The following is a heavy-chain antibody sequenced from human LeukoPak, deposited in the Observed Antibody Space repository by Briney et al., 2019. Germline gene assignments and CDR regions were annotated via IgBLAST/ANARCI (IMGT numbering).Heavy chain of an antibody. D-gene: IGHD1-26*01. CDR2: INHSGST. V-gene: IGHV4-39*07. CDR3: ARRWVGSYYTLSFGY. J-gene: IGHJ4*02. CDR1: GGSISSSTYY. Sequence: SETLSLTCTVSGGSISSSTYYWSWIRQPPGKGLEWIGEINHSGSTNYNPSLKSRVTISVDTSKNQFSLKLSSVTAADTAVYYCARRWVGSYYTLSFGYWGQGTLVTVSS.